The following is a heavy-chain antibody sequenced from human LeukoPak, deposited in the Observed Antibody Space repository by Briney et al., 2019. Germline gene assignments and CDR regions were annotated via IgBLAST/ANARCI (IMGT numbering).Heavy chain of an antibody. D-gene: IGHD3-3*01. CDR3: ARLEAWRPIYDY. CDR1: GGSISSYY. CDR2: INHSGST. V-gene: IGHV4-34*01. Sequence: SETLSLTCTVSGGSISSYYWSWIRQPPGKGLEWIGEINHSGSTNYNPSLKSRVTISVDTSKNQFSLKLSSVTAADTAVYYRARLEAWRPIYDYWGQGTLVTVSS. J-gene: IGHJ4*02.